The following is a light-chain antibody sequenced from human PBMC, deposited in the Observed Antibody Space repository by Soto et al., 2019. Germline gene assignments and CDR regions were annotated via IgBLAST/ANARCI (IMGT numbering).Light chain of an antibody. CDR1: QGISND. V-gene: IGKV1-27*01. Sequence: DIQMTQSPSSLSASVRDRVTITCRASQGISNDLAWYQQKPEKVPKLLIYAASTLQSGVPSRFSGSGSGTDFTLTISSLQPEDVATYYCRRYNSAPFTFGPGTKVDIK. CDR3: RRYNSAPFT. J-gene: IGKJ3*01. CDR2: AAS.